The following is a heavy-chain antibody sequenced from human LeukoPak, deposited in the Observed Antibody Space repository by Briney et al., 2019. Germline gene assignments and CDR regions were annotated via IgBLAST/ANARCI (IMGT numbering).Heavy chain of an antibody. CDR3: ARRGSSSWYFDY. Sequence: ASVKVSCKASAYTFTDYYMHWVRQAPGQGLEWMGIINPSGGSTTYAQKFQGRVTMTRDTSTSTVYMELSSLRSDDTAVYYCARRGSSSWYFDYWGQGTLVTVSS. V-gene: IGHV1-46*01. J-gene: IGHJ4*02. CDR1: AYTFTDYY. CDR2: INPSGGST. D-gene: IGHD6-13*01.